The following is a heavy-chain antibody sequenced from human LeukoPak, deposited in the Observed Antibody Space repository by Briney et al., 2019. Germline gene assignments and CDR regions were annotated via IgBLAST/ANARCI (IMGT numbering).Heavy chain of an antibody. Sequence: SEALSLTCTVSGDSISSAYYWGWIRQPPRKGLEWIGNMYHSGSTYYNPSLNSRVTISVGTSKNHLSLKLSSVTAADTAVYYCERYITAGQYYFDYWGQGTLVTVTS. D-gene: IGHD1-14*01. V-gene: IGHV4-38-2*02. CDR3: ERYITAGQYYFDY. J-gene: IGHJ4*02. CDR1: GDSISSAYY. CDR2: MYHSGST.